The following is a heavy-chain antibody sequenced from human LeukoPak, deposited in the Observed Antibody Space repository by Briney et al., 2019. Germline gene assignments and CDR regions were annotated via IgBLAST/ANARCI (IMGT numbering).Heavy chain of an antibody. CDR1: GGSISRSSYY. J-gene: IGHJ6*02. CDR2: IYYSGST. V-gene: IGHV4-39*07. Sequence: SETLSLTCSVSGGSISRSSYYWGWIRQPPGKGLEWIGSIYYSGSTYYNPSLKSRVAISVDTSKNQFSLKLSSVTAADTAVYYCARGGIAAAGVAYYYYYGMDVWGQGTTVTVSS. D-gene: IGHD6-13*01. CDR3: ARGGIAAAGVAYYYYYGMDV.